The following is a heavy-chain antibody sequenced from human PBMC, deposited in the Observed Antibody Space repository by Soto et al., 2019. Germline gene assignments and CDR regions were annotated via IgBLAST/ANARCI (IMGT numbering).Heavy chain of an antibody. Sequence: ASVKVSCKASGYTFTGYYMHWVRQATGQGLEWMGWINPNSGGTNYAQKFQGWVTMTRDTSISTAYMELSRLRSDDTAVYYCARGGGYCSGGSCYSYYFDYWGQGTLVTVSS. V-gene: IGHV1-2*04. J-gene: IGHJ4*02. D-gene: IGHD2-15*01. CDR2: INPNSGGT. CDR3: ARGGGYCSGGSCYSYYFDY. CDR1: GYTFTGYY.